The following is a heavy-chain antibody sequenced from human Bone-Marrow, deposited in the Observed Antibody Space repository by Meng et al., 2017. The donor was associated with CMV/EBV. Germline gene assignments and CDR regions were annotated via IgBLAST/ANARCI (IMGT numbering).Heavy chain of an antibody. D-gene: IGHD3-10*01. CDR2: IYYSGST. CDR3: AREDYGSGSYCDY. J-gene: IGHJ4*02. Sequence: LQLPESGPGLVKPSETLSLTCTVPGGSISSSSYYWGWIRQPPGKGLEWIGSIYYSGSTYYNPSLKSRVTISVDTSKNQFSLKLSSVTAADTAVYYCAREDYGSGSYCDYWGQGTLVTVSS. V-gene: IGHV4-39*07. CDR1: GGSISSSSYY.